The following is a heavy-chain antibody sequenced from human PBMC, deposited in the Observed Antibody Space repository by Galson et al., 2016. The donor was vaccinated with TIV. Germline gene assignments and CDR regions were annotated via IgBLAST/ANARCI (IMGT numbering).Heavy chain of an antibody. V-gene: IGHV1-24*01. D-gene: IGHD3-22*01. CDR1: GYSLTEVV. J-gene: IGHJ4*02. CDR3: ATVAWFPGLSLDN. CDR2: FDPEVGRT. Sequence: LVKVSCKVSGYSLTEVVMHWVRQAPGKGLEWMGGFDPEVGRTIYAQKLQGRVTMTADTSTDTAYMELGSLRFEDTAVYYCATVAWFPGLSLDNWGQGTLVTVSS.